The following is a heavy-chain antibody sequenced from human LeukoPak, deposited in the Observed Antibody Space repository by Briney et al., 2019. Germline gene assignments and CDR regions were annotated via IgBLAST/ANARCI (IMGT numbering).Heavy chain of an antibody. Sequence: SGNLSCKASGATFTSYAISWVREAPGQGLEWMGGTIPIFGTADYAQKFQGRVRITADESTSTAYMELSSRRCEDTAVYYCAVHYGARDAGAFDIWGQGRMVTVSS. CDR1: GATFTSYA. CDR3: AVHYGARDAGAFDI. D-gene: IGHD4-17*01. CDR2: TIPIFGTA. V-gene: IGHV1-69*01. J-gene: IGHJ3*02.